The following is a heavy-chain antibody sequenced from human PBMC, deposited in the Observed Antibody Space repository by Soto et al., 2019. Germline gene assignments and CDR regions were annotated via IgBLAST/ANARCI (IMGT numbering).Heavy chain of an antibody. V-gene: IGHV1-46*01. CDR2: INPSGGST. CDR1: GYTFTSYY. J-gene: IGHJ6*02. Sequence: ASVKVSCKASGYTFTSYYMHWVRQAPGQGLEWKGIINPSGGSTNYAQKLQGRVTMTTDTSTSTAYMELRSLRSDDTAVYYCARGSIVVVPAATRRFHYGMDVWGQGTTVTVSS. D-gene: IGHD2-2*01. CDR3: ARGSIVVVPAATRRFHYGMDV.